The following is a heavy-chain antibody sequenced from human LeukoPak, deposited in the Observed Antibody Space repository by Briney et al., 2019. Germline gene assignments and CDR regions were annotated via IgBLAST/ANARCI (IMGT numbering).Heavy chain of an antibody. D-gene: IGHD3-10*01. V-gene: IGHV4-4*07. CDR1: GGSISSYY. J-gene: IGHJ6*03. Sequence: SETLSLTCTVSGGSISSYYWSWIRQPAGKGLEWIGRIYTSGSTNYNPSLKSRVTMSVDTSKNQFSLKLSSVTAADTAVYYCASITMVRGVPYYYYYMDVWGKETTVTISS. CDR3: ASITMVRGVPYYYYYMDV. CDR2: IYTSGST.